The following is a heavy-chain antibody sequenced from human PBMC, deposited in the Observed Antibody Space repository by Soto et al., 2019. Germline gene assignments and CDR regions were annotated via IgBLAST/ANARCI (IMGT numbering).Heavy chain of an antibody. D-gene: IGHD6-13*01. CDR1: GGSISSSSYY. V-gene: IGHV4-39*01. CDR2: IYYSGST. Sequence: SETLSLTCTVSGGSISSSSYYWGWIRQPPGKGLEWIGSIYYSGSTYYNPSLKSRVTISVNTSKNQFSLRLSSVTAADTAVYYCGRTGIAAAGTGWFDPWGQGTLVTVSS. J-gene: IGHJ5*01. CDR3: GRTGIAAAGTGWFDP.